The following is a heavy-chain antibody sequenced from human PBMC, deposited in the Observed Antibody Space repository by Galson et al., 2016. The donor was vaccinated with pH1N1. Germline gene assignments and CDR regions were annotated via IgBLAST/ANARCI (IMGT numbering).Heavy chain of an antibody. Sequence: SLRLSCAASGFTFSGFEMNWVRQAPGKGLEWISYITTSGDSLYYADSVKGRFTISRDNPKNSLYLQMNSLRVEDTAVYYCARDYYYYYGMDVWGQGTTVTVSS. CDR3: ARDYYYYYGMDV. CDR2: ITTSGDSL. CDR1: GFTFSGFE. J-gene: IGHJ6*02. V-gene: IGHV3-48*03.